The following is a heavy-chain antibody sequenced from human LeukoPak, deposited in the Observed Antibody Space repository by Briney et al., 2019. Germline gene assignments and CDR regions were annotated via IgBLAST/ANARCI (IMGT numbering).Heavy chain of an antibody. CDR2: IYYSGST. J-gene: IGHJ4*02. V-gene: IGHV4-39*07. CDR3: ARVSEQQLVRGYFDY. CDR1: GGSISSSSYY. D-gene: IGHD6-13*01. Sequence: SETLSLACTVSGGSISSSSYYWGWIRQPPGKGLEWIGSIYYSGSTYYNPSLKSRVTISVDTSKNQFSLKLSSVTAADTAVYYCARVSEQQLVRGYFDYWSQGTLVTVSS.